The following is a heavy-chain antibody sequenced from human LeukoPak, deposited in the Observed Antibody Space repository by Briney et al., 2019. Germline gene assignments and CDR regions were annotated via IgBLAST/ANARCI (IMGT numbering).Heavy chain of an antibody. V-gene: IGHV3-11*04. Sequence: GGSLRLSCAASGFTVSSNYMYWVRQAPGKGLEWVSYISSSGSTIYYADSVKGRFTISRDNAKNSLYLQMNSLRAEDTAVYYCAREGYYYYMDVWGKGTTVTVSS. J-gene: IGHJ6*03. CDR3: AREGYYYYMDV. CDR1: GFTVSSNY. CDR2: ISSSGSTI.